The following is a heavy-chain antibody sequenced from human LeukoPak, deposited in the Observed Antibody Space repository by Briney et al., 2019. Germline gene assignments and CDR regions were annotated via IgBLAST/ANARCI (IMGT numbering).Heavy chain of an antibody. V-gene: IGHV4-39*07. J-gene: IGHJ4*02. CDR3: ARDRSDMAREYYFDY. CDR2: IYYSGST. CDR1: GGSISSSSYY. Sequence: SETLSLTCTVSGGSISSSSYYWGWIRQPPGKGLEWIGSIYYSGSTYYNPSLKSRVTISVDTSKNQFSLKLSSVTAADTAVYYCARDRSDMAREYYFDYWGQGTLVTVSS. D-gene: IGHD5-24*01.